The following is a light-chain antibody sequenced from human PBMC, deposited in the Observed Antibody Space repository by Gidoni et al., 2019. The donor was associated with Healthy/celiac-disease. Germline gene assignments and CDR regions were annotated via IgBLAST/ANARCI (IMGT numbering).Light chain of an antibody. V-gene: IGKV3-11*01. CDR1: QSVSSY. J-gene: IGKJ4*01. Sequence: IVLTPSPATLSFSPGERATLPCRASQSVSSYLAWNQQKPGQAPRLLIYDASSRATGIPARFSGSGSGTDFTLTISSLEPEDFAIYYCQQRCNWPPNFGGGTKVEIK. CDR3: QQRCNWPPN. CDR2: DAS.